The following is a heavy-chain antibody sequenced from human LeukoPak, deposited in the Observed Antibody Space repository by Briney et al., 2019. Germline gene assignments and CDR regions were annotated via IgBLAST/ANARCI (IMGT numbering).Heavy chain of an antibody. V-gene: IGHV3-7*01. CDR3: ARVGWFGELTRHPGGDY. J-gene: IGHJ4*02. D-gene: IGHD3-10*01. Sequence: GGSLRLSCAASGFTFSSYWMTWVRQAPGKGLEWVANIKEDGSEKYYVDSVEGRFTISRDNAKNSLYLQTNSLRAEDTAVYYCARVGWFGELTRHPGGDYWGQGTLVTVSS. CDR2: IKEDGSEK. CDR1: GFTFSSYW.